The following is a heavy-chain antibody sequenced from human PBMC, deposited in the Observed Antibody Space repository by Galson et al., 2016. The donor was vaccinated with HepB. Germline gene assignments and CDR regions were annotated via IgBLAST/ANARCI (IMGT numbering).Heavy chain of an antibody. CDR1: RFTFSNYG. J-gene: IGHJ6*02. D-gene: IGHD6-6*01. CDR3: AKYQATIAARRKGVDV. CDR2: ISYDGSNK. V-gene: IGHV3-30*18. Sequence: SLRLSCAASRFTFSNYGMHWVRQAPGKGLEWVALISYDGSNKNYADSVKGRFTISRDNSKNTPYLQMNSLRVEDTAVYYCAKYQATIAARRKGVDVWGQGTTVTVSS.